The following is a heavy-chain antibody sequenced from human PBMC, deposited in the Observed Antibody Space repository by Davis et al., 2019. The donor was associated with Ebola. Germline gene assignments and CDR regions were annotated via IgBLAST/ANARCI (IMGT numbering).Heavy chain of an antibody. D-gene: IGHD2-15*01. CDR2: INHSGST. J-gene: IGHJ6*02. Sequence: MPSETLSLTCAVYGGSFSGYYWSWIRQPPGKGLEWIGEINHSGSTNYNPSLKSRVTISVDTSKNQFSLKLSSVTAADTAVYYCAREVGKYCSGGSCYYYGMDVWGQGTTVTVSS. CDR3: AREVGKYCSGGSCYYYGMDV. CDR1: GGSFSGYY. V-gene: IGHV4-34*01.